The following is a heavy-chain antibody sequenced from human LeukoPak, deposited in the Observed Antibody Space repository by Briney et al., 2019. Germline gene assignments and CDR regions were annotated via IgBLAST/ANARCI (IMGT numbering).Heavy chain of an antibody. Sequence: SETLSLTCAVYGGSFSGYYWSWFRKPPGKGLEWIGEINHSGSTNYNPSLKSRVTISVDTSKNQFSLKLSSVTAADTAVYYCARVGGRYCSSTSCPAGYYMDVWGKGTTVTVSS. CDR2: INHSGST. J-gene: IGHJ6*03. D-gene: IGHD2-2*01. CDR1: GGSFSGYY. V-gene: IGHV4-34*01. CDR3: ARVGGRYCSSTSCPAGYYMDV.